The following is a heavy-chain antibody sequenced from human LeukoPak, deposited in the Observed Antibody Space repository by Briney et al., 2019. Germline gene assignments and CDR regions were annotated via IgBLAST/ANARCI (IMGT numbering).Heavy chain of an antibody. Sequence: GGSLRLSCAASGFTFSSYAMSWVRQAPGKGLEWVSAISGSGGRTYYADSVKGRFTISRDNSKNTLYLQMNSLRAEDTAVYYCAKLEYYYDSIGYPYWGQGTLVTVSS. V-gene: IGHV3-23*01. D-gene: IGHD3-22*01. CDR3: AKLEYYYDSIGYPY. CDR2: ISGSGGRT. CDR1: GFTFSSYA. J-gene: IGHJ4*02.